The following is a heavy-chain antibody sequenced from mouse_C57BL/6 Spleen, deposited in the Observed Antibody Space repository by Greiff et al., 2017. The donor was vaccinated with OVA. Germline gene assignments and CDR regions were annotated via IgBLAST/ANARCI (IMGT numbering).Heavy chain of an antibody. CDR3: ARADYDYDFDY. CDR2: INPSSGYT. CDR1: GFTFTSYW. D-gene: IGHD2-4*01. V-gene: IGHV1-4*01. J-gene: IGHJ2*01. Sequence: VQLQQSGTVLARPGASVKMSCKTSGFTFTSYWMHWVKQRPGQGLEWIGYINPSSGYTKYNQKFKDKATLTADKSSSTAYMQLSSLTSEDSAVYYCARADYDYDFDYWGQGTTLTVSS.